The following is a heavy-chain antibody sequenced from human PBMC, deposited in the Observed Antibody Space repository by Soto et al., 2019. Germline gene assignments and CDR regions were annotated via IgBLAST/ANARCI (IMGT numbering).Heavy chain of an antibody. V-gene: IGHV4-4*02. J-gene: IGHJ5*02. CDR2: IYHSGST. CDR3: ARSGESSSWYTS. Sequence: SETLSLTCAVSGGSISGSNWWSWVRQPPGKGLEWIGEIYHSGSTNYNPSLKSRVTISVDKSKNQFSLKLSSVTAADTAVYYCARSGESSSWYTSWGQGTLVTVSS. CDR1: GGSISGSNW. D-gene: IGHD6-13*01.